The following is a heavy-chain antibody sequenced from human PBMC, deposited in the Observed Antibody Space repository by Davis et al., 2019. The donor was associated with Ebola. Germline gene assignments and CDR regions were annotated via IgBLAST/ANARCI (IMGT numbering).Heavy chain of an antibody. CDR3: VKDPSITAAFYYFDY. V-gene: IGHV3-30*02. CDR2: IRYDGSNK. D-gene: IGHD6-13*01. CDR1: GFTFSSYG. Sequence: GESLKISCAASGFTFSSYGMHWVRQAPGKGLEWVAFIRYDGSNKYYADSVKGRFTISRDNSKNTLYLQMNSLRAEDTAVYYCVKDPSITAAFYYFDYWGQGTLVTVSS. J-gene: IGHJ4*02.